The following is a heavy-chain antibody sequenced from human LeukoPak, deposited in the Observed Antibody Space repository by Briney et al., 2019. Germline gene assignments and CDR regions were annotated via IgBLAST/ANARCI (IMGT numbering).Heavy chain of an antibody. D-gene: IGHD1-26*01. V-gene: IGHV3-21*01. J-gene: IGHJ3*02. CDR1: GFTFSTYN. CDR2: ISSSSNYI. Sequence: PGGSLRLSCAASGFTFSTYNMNWVRQAPGKGLEWVSSISSSSNYIYYADSVKGRFTISRDNAKNSLYLQMNSLRAEDTDVYYCARDVGASAPDALDIWGQGTMVTVSS. CDR3: ARDVGASAPDALDI.